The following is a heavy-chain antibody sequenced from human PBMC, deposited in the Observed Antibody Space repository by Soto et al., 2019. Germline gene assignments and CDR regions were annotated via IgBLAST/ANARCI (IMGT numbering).Heavy chain of an antibody. J-gene: IGHJ6*02. D-gene: IGHD2-2*01. Sequence: GGSLRLSCAASGFTFSSYAMRWVRQAPGKGLEWVSAISGSGGSTYYADSVKGRFTISRDNSKNTLYLQMNSLRAEDTAVYYCAKDAPCSSTSCSGEGMDVWGQGTTVTVSS. CDR3: AKDAPCSSTSCSGEGMDV. CDR1: GFTFSSYA. CDR2: ISGSGGST. V-gene: IGHV3-23*01.